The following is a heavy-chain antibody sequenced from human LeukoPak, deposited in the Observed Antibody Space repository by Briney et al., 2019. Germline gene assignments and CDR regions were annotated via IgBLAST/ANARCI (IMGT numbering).Heavy chain of an antibody. D-gene: IGHD6-6*01. Sequence: SETLSLTCTVSGGSISSSSYYWGWIRQPPGKGLEWIGSIYYSGSTYYNPSLKRRVTISVDTSKNQFSLKLSSVTAADTAVYYCARPREAYSSSFGYYYYMDVWGKGTTVTVSS. V-gene: IGHV4-39*01. J-gene: IGHJ6*03. CDR1: GGSISSSSYY. CDR2: IYYSGST. CDR3: ARPREAYSSSFGYYYYMDV.